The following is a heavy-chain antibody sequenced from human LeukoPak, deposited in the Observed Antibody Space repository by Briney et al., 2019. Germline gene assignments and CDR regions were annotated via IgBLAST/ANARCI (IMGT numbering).Heavy chain of an antibody. CDR2: IYYSGST. CDR3: ARAGRRHAFDI. J-gene: IGHJ3*02. CDR1: GGSISSGGYY. Sequence: SETLSLTCTVSGGSISSGGYYWSWIRQHPGKGLEWIGYIYYSGSTYYNPSLKSRVTISVDTSKNQFSLKLSSVTAAGTAVYYCARAGRRHAFDIWGQGTMVTVSS. V-gene: IGHV4-31*03.